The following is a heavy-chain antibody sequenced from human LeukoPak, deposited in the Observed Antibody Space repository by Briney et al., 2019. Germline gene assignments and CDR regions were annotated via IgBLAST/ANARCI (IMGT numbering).Heavy chain of an antibody. CDR3: AGTTLWSFDY. CDR2: ISGSSSYI. V-gene: IGHV3-21*01. D-gene: IGHD3-10*01. Sequence: PGGSLRLSCAASGFTFSDYSMNWVRQAPGKGLEWVSSISGSSSYIHYADPLKGRFTISRDNAKSSLYLQMNSLRAEDTAIYYCAGTTLWSFDYWGQGTLVTVSS. J-gene: IGHJ4*02. CDR1: GFTFSDYS.